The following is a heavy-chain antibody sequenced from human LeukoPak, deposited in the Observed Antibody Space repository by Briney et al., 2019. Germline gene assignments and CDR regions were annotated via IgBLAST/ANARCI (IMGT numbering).Heavy chain of an antibody. Sequence: GGSLRLSCAASGFTFSSYSMHWVRQAPGKGLEWVAVIWYDGSNKYYADSVKGRFTISRDNSKNTLYLQMNSLRAEDTAVYYCARDRAAAGLNWFDPWGQGTLVTVSS. CDR2: IWYDGSNK. J-gene: IGHJ5*02. V-gene: IGHV3-33*01. CDR1: GFTFSSYS. CDR3: ARDRAAAGLNWFDP. D-gene: IGHD6-13*01.